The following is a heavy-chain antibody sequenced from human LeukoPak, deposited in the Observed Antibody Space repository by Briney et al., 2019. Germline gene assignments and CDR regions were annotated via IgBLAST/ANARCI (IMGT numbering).Heavy chain of an antibody. CDR3: ARDASYGSGSYSDY. CDR1: GFTFSSYA. V-gene: IGHV3-30-3*01. D-gene: IGHD3-10*01. J-gene: IGHJ4*02. CDR2: ISYDGSNK. Sequence: GGSLRLSCAASGFTFSSYAMHWVRQAPGKGLEWVAVISYDGSNKYYADSVKGRFTISRDNSKNTLYLQMNSLRAEDTAVYYCARDASYGSGSYSDYWGQGTLVTVSS.